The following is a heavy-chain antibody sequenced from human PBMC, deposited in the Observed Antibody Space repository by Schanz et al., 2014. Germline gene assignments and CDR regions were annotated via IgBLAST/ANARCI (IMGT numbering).Heavy chain of an antibody. CDR3: ARENLNWEAFDI. J-gene: IGHJ3*02. CDR2: IKQDESER. D-gene: IGHD7-27*01. CDR1: GFTVDSNY. Sequence: DVQVVESGGDLVQPGGSLRLSCAASGFTVDSNYMSWVRQAPGKGLEWVANIKQDESERSYVDSVKGRFTISRDNAKNSLYLEMTSLRGEDTAVYYCARENLNWEAFDIWGQGTVVTVSS. V-gene: IGHV3-7*03.